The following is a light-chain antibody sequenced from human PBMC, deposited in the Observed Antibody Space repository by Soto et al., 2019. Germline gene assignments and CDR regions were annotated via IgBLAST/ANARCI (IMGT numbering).Light chain of an antibody. CDR2: GAS. V-gene: IGKV3D-15*01. CDR3: QQYNNWPIT. CDR1: QSVSSSY. J-gene: IGKJ5*01. Sequence: EIVLTQSPDTLSLSPGERATLSCRASQSVSSSYLAWYQQKPGQAPRLLIYGASSRATGIPDRFSGSGSGTEFTLTISSLQSEDFAVYYCQQYNNWPITFGQGTRLEI.